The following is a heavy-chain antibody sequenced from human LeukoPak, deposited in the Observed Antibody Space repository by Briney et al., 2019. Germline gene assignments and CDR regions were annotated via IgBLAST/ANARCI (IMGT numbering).Heavy chain of an antibody. D-gene: IGHD6-13*01. CDR3: ARGLGSWPYYYYMNV. CDR2: MNPNSGNT. CDR1: GYTFTSYD. Sequence: ASVKVSCKASGYTFTSYDINWVRQATGQGLEWTGWMNPNSGNTGYAQKFQGRVTMTRNTSISTAYMELSSLRSEDTAVYYCARGLGSWPYYYYMNVWGKGTTVTVSS. V-gene: IGHV1-8*01. J-gene: IGHJ6*03.